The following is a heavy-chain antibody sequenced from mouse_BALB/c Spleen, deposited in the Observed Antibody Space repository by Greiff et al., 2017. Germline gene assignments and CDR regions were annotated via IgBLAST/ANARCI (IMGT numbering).Heavy chain of an antibody. J-gene: IGHJ4*01. V-gene: IGHV1S29*02. CDR3: AREGFAMDY. CDR2: IYAYNGGT. CDR1: GHTFTDYN. Sequence: LLKPGASVKIPCKAPGHTFTDYNIHWVKQSQGKGLEWTGYIYAYNGGTGYNQKFKSKATLTVDNSTSTAYMALRSLTAEDSAVYYCAREGFAMDYWGQGTSVTVSS.